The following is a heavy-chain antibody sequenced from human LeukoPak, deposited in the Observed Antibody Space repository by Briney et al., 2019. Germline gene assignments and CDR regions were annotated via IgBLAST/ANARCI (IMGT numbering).Heavy chain of an antibody. Sequence: PSETLSLTCTVSGGSISSYYWSWIRQPAGKGLEWIGRIYTSGSTNYNPSLKRRVTMSVDTSKHQFSLKLSSVTAADTAVYYCARGRIAVAGYYYYYYMDVWGKGTTVTVSS. CDR1: GGSISSYY. D-gene: IGHD6-19*01. J-gene: IGHJ6*03. V-gene: IGHV4-4*07. CDR2: IYTSGST. CDR3: ARGRIAVAGYYYYYYMDV.